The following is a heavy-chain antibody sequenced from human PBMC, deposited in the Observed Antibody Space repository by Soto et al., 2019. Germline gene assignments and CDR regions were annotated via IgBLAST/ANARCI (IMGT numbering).Heavy chain of an antibody. J-gene: IGHJ4*02. CDR1: GGSISSYY. CDR2: IYYSGST. Sequence: SETLSLTCTVSGGSISSYYWSWIRQPPGKGLEWIGYIYYSGSTNYNPSLKSRVTISVDTSKNQFSLKLSSVTAADTAVYYCARGRYDLYDYWGQGTLVTVSS. CDR3: ARGRYDLYDY. V-gene: IGHV4-59*01. D-gene: IGHD3-3*01.